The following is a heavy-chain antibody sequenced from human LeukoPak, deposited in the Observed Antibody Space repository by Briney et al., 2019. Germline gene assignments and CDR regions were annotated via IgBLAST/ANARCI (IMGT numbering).Heavy chain of an antibody. D-gene: IGHD4-17*01. CDR1: GLTFSSYA. Sequence: GGSLRLSCAASGLTFSSYAMSWVRQAPGKGWVEVSDLAGSGGSTFYADSVKDGFTISRDNSKNTLYLQMNSLRAEDRAVYYGAKADDYGDCAGHNWFGPYGQGTLVTVSS. CDR2: LAGSGGST. CDR3: AKADDYGDCAGHNWFGP. J-gene: IGHJ5*02. V-gene: IGHV3-23*01.